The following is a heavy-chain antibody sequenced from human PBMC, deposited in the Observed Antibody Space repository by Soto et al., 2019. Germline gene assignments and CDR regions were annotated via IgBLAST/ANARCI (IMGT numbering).Heavy chain of an antibody. J-gene: IGHJ1*01. V-gene: IGHV1-69*12. CDR3: ATGGERDYYDHGGWR. CDR1: GGTFSNYA. D-gene: IGHD3-22*01. CDR2: IIPIFGTV. Sequence: QVQLVQSGAEVKKPGSSVKVSCKASGGTFSNYALDWVRQAPGQGLEWMGGIIPIFGTVRHAQKFQGRVTITADESTATAYMEVSSLRYEDTAMYYCATGGERDYYDHGGWRWGQGTLVTVSS.